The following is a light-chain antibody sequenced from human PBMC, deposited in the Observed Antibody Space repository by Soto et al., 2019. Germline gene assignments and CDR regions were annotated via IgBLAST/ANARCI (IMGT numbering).Light chain of an antibody. V-gene: IGLV1-44*01. CDR1: SSNIGGNS. Sequence: QAVVTQPPSASGTPGQRVTISCSGSSSNIGGNSVNWFQQLPGAAPKLLISSTNQRPSGVPDRFSGSKSGTSGSLAISGLQSGDEAGYFWAAWDESLNGFVFGAGTKVTVL. CDR3: AAWDESLNGFV. CDR2: STN. J-gene: IGLJ1*01.